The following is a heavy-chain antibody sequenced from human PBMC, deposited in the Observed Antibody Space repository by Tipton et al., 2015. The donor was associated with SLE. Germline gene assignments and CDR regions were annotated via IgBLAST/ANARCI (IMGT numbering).Heavy chain of an antibody. Sequence: TLSLTCTVSGGSLINYYRGCVRQPAGKGLEWIGRIYTGGNTKSNPSLGSRVTLSVDTSTDQFSLKLSSVTAADTAVYYCVVCSPSSCSYFDYWGQGTLVTVSS. V-gene: IGHV4-4*07. CDR2: IYTGGNT. D-gene: IGHD2-2*01. J-gene: IGHJ4*02. CDR1: GGSLINYY. CDR3: VVCSPSSCSYFDY.